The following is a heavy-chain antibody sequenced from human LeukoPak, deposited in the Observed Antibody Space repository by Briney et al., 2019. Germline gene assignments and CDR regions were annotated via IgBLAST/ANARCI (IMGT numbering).Heavy chain of an antibody. D-gene: IGHD3-10*01. V-gene: IGHV4-30-2*01. CDR2: VYHNGNL. CDR3: AREGEPYGFDY. CDR1: GGSISGGTYS. Sequence: SQTLSLTCAVSGGSISGGTYSWSWIRQPPGKGLEWIGYVYHNGNLYYNPSLKSRVTISVDRSKNQFSLSLKFVTAADTAVYYCAREGEPYGFDYWGQGALVTVSS. J-gene: IGHJ4*02.